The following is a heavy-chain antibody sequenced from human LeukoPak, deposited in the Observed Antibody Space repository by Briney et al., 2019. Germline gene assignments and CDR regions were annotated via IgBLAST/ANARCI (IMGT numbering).Heavy chain of an antibody. CDR3: AKVSYGSGSYSTLDY. CDR1: GFTFSSSA. J-gene: IGHJ4*02. Sequence: GGSLRLSCAASGFTFSSSAMSWVRQAPGKGLEWVSAISGNGGFTYYSDSVKGRFTISRDNSKDTLCLQMNSLRAEDTAVYYCAKVSYGSGSYSTLDYWGQGTLVTVSS. D-gene: IGHD3-10*01. V-gene: IGHV3-23*01. CDR2: ISGNGGFT.